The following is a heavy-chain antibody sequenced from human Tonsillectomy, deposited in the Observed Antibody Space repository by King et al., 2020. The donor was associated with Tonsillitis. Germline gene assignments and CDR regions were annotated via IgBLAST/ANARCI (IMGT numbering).Heavy chain of an antibody. Sequence: VQLVESGGGVVQPGRSLRLSFAASGFTFSNFDMHWVRQAPGKGLEWVAVMWYDGSNKYYADSVKGRFTISRDNSKNTLYLQLNSLRAEDTAVYYCARRGLQDFDYWGQGTLVTVSS. J-gene: IGHJ4*02. D-gene: IGHD4-11*01. CDR3: ARRGLQDFDY. CDR2: MWYDGSNK. V-gene: IGHV3-33*08. CDR1: GFTFSNFD.